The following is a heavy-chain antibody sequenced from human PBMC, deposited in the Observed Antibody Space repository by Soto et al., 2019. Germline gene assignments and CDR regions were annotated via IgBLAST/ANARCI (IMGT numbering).Heavy chain of an antibody. V-gene: IGHV4-59*01. CDR2: FFYSGRS. J-gene: IGHJ4*02. CDR1: GASITEYY. D-gene: IGHD1-1*01. Sequence: SETLSLTCTVSGASITEYYWSWIRQPPGKGLECIGYFFYSGRSDYNPSLKSRVTISVDTSKNQVSLKLSSVTAADTAVYYCAAGNNLDYWGQGTLVTVSS. CDR3: AAGNNLDY.